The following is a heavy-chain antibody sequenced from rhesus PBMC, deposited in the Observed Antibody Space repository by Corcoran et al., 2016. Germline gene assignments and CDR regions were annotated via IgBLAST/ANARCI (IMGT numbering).Heavy chain of an antibody. D-gene: IGHD4-23*01. CDR1: GYSISSGYC. Sequence: QVQLRESGPGLVKPSETLSLTCAVSGYSISSGYCWGWIRQPPGKGLEYIGYISMVSQSTPPNPSLRSRVTISKDTSKNQYSLHLASVTAADTAVYYCARIHPEYFELWGQGALVIVSS. J-gene: IGHJ1*01. CDR2: ISMVSQST. V-gene: IGHV4-99*01. CDR3: ARIHPEYFEL.